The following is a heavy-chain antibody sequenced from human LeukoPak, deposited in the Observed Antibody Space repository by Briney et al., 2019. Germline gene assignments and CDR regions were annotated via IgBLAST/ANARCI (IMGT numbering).Heavy chain of an antibody. CDR2: IYYSGST. Sequence: PSETLSLTCTVSGGSISSYYWSWIRQPPGKGLEWIGYIYYSGSTNYNPSLKSRVTISVDTSKNQFSLKLSSVTAADTAAYYCARLLGGMSGSYYAHWGQGTLVTVSS. D-gene: IGHD1-26*01. CDR1: GGSISSYY. CDR3: ARLLGGMSGSYYAH. V-gene: IGHV4-59*08. J-gene: IGHJ4*02.